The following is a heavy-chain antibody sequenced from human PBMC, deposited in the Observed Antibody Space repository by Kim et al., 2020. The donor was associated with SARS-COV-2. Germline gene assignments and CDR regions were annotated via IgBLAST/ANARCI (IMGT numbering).Heavy chain of an antibody. CDR3: AKEEGSGYSSGWTYYYYGMDV. Sequence: GGSLRLSCAASGFTFSSYGMHWVRQAPGKGLEWVAVISYDGSNKNYADSVKGRFTISRDNSKNTLYLQMNSLRAEDTAVYYCAKEEGSGYSSGWTYYYYGMDVWGQGTTVTSP. CDR2: ISYDGSNK. V-gene: IGHV3-30*18. D-gene: IGHD6-19*01. J-gene: IGHJ6*02. CDR1: GFTFSSYG.